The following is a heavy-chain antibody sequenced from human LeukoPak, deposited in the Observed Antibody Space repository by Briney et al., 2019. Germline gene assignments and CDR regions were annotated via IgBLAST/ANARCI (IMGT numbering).Heavy chain of an antibody. V-gene: IGHV4-39*01. CDR3: ARLPPSRSTQGVDY. CDR2: IYYSGST. Sequence: PSETLSLTCTVSGGSINNSTFYWGWIRQPPGKGLEWIGSIYYSGSTYYNPSLESRVTISVDTSKNQFSLKLSSVTAADTAAYYCARLPPSRSTQGVDYWGQGTLVTVSS. D-gene: IGHD3-16*01. CDR1: GGSINNSTFY. J-gene: IGHJ4*02.